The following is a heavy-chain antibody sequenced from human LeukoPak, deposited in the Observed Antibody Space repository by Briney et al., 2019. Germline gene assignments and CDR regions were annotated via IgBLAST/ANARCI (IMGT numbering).Heavy chain of an antibody. J-gene: IGHJ4*02. CDR2: ISSNGGST. Sequence: GGSLRLSCAASGFTFSTYAMHWVRQAPGKGLEYVSAISSNGGSTYYANSVKGRFTISRDNSKNTLYLQMGSLRAEDMAVYYCARDYCSSTSCLLDYWGQGTLVTVSS. CDR3: ARDYCSSTSCLLDY. D-gene: IGHD2-2*01. V-gene: IGHV3-64*01. CDR1: GFTFSTYA.